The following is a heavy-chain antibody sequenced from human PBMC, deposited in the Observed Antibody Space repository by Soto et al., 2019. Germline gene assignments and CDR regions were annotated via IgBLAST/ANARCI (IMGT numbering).Heavy chain of an antibody. CDR3: ARDTGATGRQQLVVYYYYGMDV. V-gene: IGHV1-18*04. Sequence: GASVKVSCKASGYTFTSYGISWVRQAPGQGLEWMGWISAYNGNTNYAQKLQGSVTMTTDTSTSTAYMELRSLRSDDTAVYYCARDTGATGRQQLVVYYYYGMDVWGQGTTVTVSS. CDR2: ISAYNGNT. CDR1: GYTFTSYG. J-gene: IGHJ6*02. D-gene: IGHD6-13*01.